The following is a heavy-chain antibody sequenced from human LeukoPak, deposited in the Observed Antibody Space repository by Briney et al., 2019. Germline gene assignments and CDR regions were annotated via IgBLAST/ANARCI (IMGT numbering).Heavy chain of an antibody. D-gene: IGHD3-9*01. CDR2: INWNGGST. Sequence: GGSLRLSCAASGFTFDDYGMSWVRQAPGKGLEWVSGINWNGGSTGYADSVKGRFTISRDNAKNSLYLQMNSLRAEDTALYYCARATDYDILTGYYSSGYYFDYWGQGTLVAVPS. J-gene: IGHJ4*02. CDR3: ARATDYDILTGYYSSGYYFDY. CDR1: GFTFDDYG. V-gene: IGHV3-20*04.